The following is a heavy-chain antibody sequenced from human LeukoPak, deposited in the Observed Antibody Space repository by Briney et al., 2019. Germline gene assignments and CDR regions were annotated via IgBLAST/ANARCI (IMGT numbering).Heavy chain of an antibody. Sequence: SETLSLTSAVYGGSFSGYYWSWIRQLPGKGLEWIGEINHSGSTNYNPPLKSRVTISVDTAKSQFSLRLTSMTAADTAGYYCARDVAGNTFDYWGQGTLVTVSS. CDR2: INHSGST. CDR1: GGSFSGYY. CDR3: ARDVAGNTFDY. D-gene: IGHD5-12*01. V-gene: IGHV4-34*01. J-gene: IGHJ4*02.